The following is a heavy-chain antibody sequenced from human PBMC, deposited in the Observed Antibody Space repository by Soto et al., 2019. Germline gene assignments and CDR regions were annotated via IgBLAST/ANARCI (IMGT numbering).Heavy chain of an antibody. CDR2: INPNSGGR. CDR3: ARGGIELPIAVAGDMSTVTYYYGMEV. CDR1: GYTFTGYY. V-gene: IGHV1-2*04. J-gene: IGHJ6*02. Sequence: ASVKVSCKASGYTFTGYYMHWVRQAPGQGLEWMGWINPNSGGRNYAQKFQGWVTMTRDTSISTAYMELSRLRPDATAVYYCARGGIELPIAVAGDMSTVTYYYGMEVWGQGTTVTVSS. D-gene: IGHD6-13*01.